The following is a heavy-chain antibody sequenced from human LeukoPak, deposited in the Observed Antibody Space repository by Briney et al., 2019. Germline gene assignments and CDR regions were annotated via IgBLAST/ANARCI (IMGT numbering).Heavy chain of an antibody. Sequence: ASVKVSCKASGYTFTSYGISWVRQAPGQGLEWMGWISAYNGNTNYAQKLQGRVTMTTDTSTSTAYMELRSLRSDDTAVYYCARDLWVPFSHIVVVTAISPTDAFDIWGQGTMVTVSS. CDR3: ARDLWVPFSHIVVVTAISPTDAFDI. CDR2: ISAYNGNT. D-gene: IGHD2-21*02. CDR1: GYTFTSYG. J-gene: IGHJ3*02. V-gene: IGHV1-18*01.